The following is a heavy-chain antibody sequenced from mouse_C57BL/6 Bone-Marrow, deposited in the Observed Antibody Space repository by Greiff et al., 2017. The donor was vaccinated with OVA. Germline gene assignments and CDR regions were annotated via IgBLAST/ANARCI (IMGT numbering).Heavy chain of an antibody. Sequence: VQLQQPGAELVMPGASVKLSCKASGYTFTSYWMHWVKQRPGQGLEWIGEIDPAGSYTNYNEKFKGKSTLTVDKSSSTAYMQLSSLTSEDSAVYFCARGADYHTALAYWGQGTLVTVSA. CDR3: ARGADYHTALAY. D-gene: IGHD5-5*01. J-gene: IGHJ3*01. CDR1: GYTFTSYW. CDR2: IDPAGSYT. V-gene: IGHV1-69*01.